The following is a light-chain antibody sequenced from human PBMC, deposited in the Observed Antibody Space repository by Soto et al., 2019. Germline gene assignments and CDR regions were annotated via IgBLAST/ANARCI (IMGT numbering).Light chain of an antibody. CDR3: QEYINWPSLT. CDR2: GAS. Sequence: EIVLTQSPATLSVSPGERATLSCRASQRVSSNLAWYQQKPGQGPRLLIFGASTRATNIPARFSGSGSGTEFTLTISSLQSEDFAVYYCQEYINWPSLTFGGGTKVEIK. CDR1: QRVSSN. J-gene: IGKJ4*01. V-gene: IGKV3-15*01.